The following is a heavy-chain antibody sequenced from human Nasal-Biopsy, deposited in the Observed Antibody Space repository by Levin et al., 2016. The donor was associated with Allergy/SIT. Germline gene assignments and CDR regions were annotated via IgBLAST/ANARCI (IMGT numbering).Heavy chain of an antibody. CDR2: IDHSGST. Sequence: GSLRLSCTVSGGSIGRYHWSWIRQSPGKGLEWIGNIDHSGSTAYNRSLRSRVTMSIDTSKNQFSLKLRSVTTADTAVYSCARSRENFDWLFDAFDIWGQGTMVTVSA. CDR3: ARSRENFDWLFDAFDI. CDR1: GGSIGRYH. D-gene: IGHD3-9*01. V-gene: IGHV4-59*01. J-gene: IGHJ3*02.